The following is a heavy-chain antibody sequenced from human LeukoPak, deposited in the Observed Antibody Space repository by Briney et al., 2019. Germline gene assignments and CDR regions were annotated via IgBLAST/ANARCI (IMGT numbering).Heavy chain of an antibody. CDR1: GFSISNSA. Sequence: GGSLGLSCAASGFSISNSAMSWVRQAPGKGLEWVSLIIASSGSTFYADSVKGRFTISRDNSKNTLFLQMNSLRAEDTAVYYCAKGAYDYIEMGYFDYWGQGTLVTVSS. J-gene: IGHJ4*02. CDR3: AKGAYDYIEMGYFDY. D-gene: IGHD5-12*01. CDR2: IIASSGST. V-gene: IGHV3-23*01.